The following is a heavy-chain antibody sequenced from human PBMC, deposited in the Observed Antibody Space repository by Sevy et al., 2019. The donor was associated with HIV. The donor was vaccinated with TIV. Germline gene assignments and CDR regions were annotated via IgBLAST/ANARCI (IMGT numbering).Heavy chain of an antibody. D-gene: IGHD6-13*01. CDR3: VRVRYSTSWLFDY. J-gene: IGHJ4*02. Sequence: GGSLRLSCAASGFTFDDYGMSWVRQVPGKGLEWVSGINWNGGSTGYADSVKGRFAMSRDNVKNSLHLQMNSLRGEDTALYYCVRVRYSTSWLFDYWGQGTLVTVSS. CDR1: GFTFDDYG. V-gene: IGHV3-20*04. CDR2: INWNGGST.